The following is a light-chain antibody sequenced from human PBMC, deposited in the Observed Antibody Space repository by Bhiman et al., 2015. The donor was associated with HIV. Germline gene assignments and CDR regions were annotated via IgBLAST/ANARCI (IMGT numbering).Light chain of an antibody. J-gene: IGLJ2*01. Sequence: QSALTQPRSVSGSPGQSVTISCSGTSSDVGGHNYVSWYQQHPGKVPKLLIYDVTERPSGVPGRFSGSKSGNTASLTISGLQAEDEADYYCSSYTSSTGAFGGGTKLTVL. CDR1: SSDVGGHNY. CDR2: DVT. V-gene: IGLV2-11*02. CDR3: SSYTSSTGA.